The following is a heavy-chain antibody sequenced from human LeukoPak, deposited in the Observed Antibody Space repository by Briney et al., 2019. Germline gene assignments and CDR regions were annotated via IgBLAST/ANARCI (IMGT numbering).Heavy chain of an antibody. Sequence: SETLSLTCAVSGGSITGFFWTWIRQPAGEGLQYIGRIFSRGGANYNPSLQSRVAMSVDTSQNLFSLKLTSVTAADTAVYFCARVATPDVSSPLDFWGQGVLVTVSS. CDR2: IFSRGGA. V-gene: IGHV4-4*07. CDR1: GGSITGFF. J-gene: IGHJ4*02. D-gene: IGHD6-19*01. CDR3: ARVATPDVSSPLDF.